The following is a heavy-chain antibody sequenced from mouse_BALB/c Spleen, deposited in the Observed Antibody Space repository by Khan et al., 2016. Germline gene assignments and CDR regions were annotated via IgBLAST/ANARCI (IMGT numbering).Heavy chain of an antibody. Sequence: EVELVESGGGLVRPGGSLKLSCAASGFSFSNNGMSWVRQTPDKRLDWVASINSIGDNTYYPDSVKGRLTISRYNAKTTLYLQVNSLKSEDTAMYYRAREGSYSGYTMDYWGQGTSVTVSS. CDR1: GFSFSNNG. V-gene: IGHV5-6-3*01. D-gene: IGHD1-1*01. CDR3: AREGSYSGYTMDY. CDR2: INSIGDNT. J-gene: IGHJ4*01.